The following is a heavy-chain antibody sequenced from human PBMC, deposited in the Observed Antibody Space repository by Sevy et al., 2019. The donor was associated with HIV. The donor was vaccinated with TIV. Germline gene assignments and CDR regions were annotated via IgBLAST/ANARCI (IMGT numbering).Heavy chain of an antibody. J-gene: IGHJ4*02. CDR2: ISSSGNST. CDR1: GFTITGYA. V-gene: IGHV3-23*01. Sequence: GGSLRLSCAASGFTITGYAMSWVRQTPGKGLEWVSGISSSGNSTYYAHSVKGRFTISRDNSKNTLYLQMNSLRAEDTAVYLCAKDYRTHFSRVLPSAIVDYWGQGTLVTVSS. CDR3: AKDYRTHFSRVLPSAIVDY. D-gene: IGHD2-2*02.